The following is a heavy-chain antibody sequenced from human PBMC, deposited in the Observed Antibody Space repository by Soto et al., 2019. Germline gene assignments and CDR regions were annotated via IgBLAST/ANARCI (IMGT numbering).Heavy chain of an antibody. CDR2: IYYSGST. Sequence: KTSETLSLTCTVSGGSISSYYWSWIRQPPGKGLEWIGYIYYSGSTNYNPSLKSRVTISVDTSKNQFSLKLSSVTAADTAVYYCARTPYCSGGSCPLGAFDYWGQGTLVTVSS. J-gene: IGHJ4*02. V-gene: IGHV4-59*01. CDR3: ARTPYCSGGSCPLGAFDY. D-gene: IGHD2-15*01. CDR1: GGSISSYY.